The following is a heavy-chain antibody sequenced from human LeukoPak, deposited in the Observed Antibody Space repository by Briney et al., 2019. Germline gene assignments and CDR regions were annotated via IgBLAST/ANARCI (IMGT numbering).Heavy chain of an antibody. CDR2: ISSSSSYI. CDR1: GFTFSSYS. D-gene: IGHD3/OR15-3a*01. CDR3: ARDWDWAYGMDV. V-gene: IGHV3-21*01. Sequence: GGSLRLSCAAPGFTFSSYSMNWVRQAPGKGLEWVSSISSSSSYIYYADSVKGRFTISRDNAKNSLYLQMNSLRAEDTAVYYCARDWDWAYGMDVWGQGTTVTVSS. J-gene: IGHJ6*02.